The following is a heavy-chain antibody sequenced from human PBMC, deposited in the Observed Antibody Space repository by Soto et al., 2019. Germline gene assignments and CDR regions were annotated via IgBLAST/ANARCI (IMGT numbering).Heavy chain of an antibody. CDR2: IKQDGSEK. D-gene: IGHD1-1*01. CDR3: ASLETPKGYYYHGMDV. J-gene: IGHJ6*02. CDR1: GFTFSSYW. V-gene: IGHV3-7*01. Sequence: GGSLRLSCAASGFTFSSYWMSWVRQAPGKGLEWVANIKQDGSEKYYVDSVKGRFTISRDNAKNSLYLQMNSLRAEDTAVYYCASLETPKGYYYHGMDVWGQGTTVTVSS.